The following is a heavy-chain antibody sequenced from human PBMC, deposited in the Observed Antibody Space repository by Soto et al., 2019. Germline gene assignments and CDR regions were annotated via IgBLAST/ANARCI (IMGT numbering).Heavy chain of an antibody. Sequence: GASVKVSCKVSGFTLTELSMYWVRQAPGKGLEWMGGFDPEDGETIYAQKFQGRVTMTEDTSTDTAYMELSSLRSEDTAVYYCATPDYDSSGYPAGFDYWGQGTLVTVSS. J-gene: IGHJ4*02. D-gene: IGHD3-22*01. V-gene: IGHV1-24*01. CDR3: ATPDYDSSGYPAGFDY. CDR1: GFTLTELS. CDR2: FDPEDGET.